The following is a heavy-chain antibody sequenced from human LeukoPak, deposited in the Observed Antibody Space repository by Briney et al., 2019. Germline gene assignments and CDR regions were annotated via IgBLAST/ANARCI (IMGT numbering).Heavy chain of an antibody. V-gene: IGHV3-30*18. J-gene: IGHJ6*02. CDR1: GFTFSNYV. CDR2: ISYDGSNK. CDR3: AKALIVGATPGSDGMDV. D-gene: IGHD1-26*01. Sequence: GGSLRLSCAASGFTFSNYVIHWVRQAPGKGLEWVAVISYDGSNKYYADSVKGRSTISRDNSKNTLYLQMNSLRAEDTAVYYCAKALIVGATPGSDGMDVWGQGTTVTVSS.